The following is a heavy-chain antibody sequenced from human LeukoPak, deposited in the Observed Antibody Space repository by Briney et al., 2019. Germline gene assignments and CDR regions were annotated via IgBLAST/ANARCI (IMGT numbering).Heavy chain of an antibody. V-gene: IGHV3-23*01. D-gene: IGHD3-10*01. CDR2: FSGSRGRT. CDR1: VFPFISYA. J-gene: IGHJ4*02. CDR3: AKFGYYYGSGSYYNPLDY. Sequence: GGSLRLSCSASVFPFISYAMTSVRQAPAQVLHCVSSFSGSRGRTYYADSVKGRFTISRDNSKNTLYLQMNSLRAEDTAVYYCAKFGYYYGSGSYYNPLDYWGQGTLVTVSS.